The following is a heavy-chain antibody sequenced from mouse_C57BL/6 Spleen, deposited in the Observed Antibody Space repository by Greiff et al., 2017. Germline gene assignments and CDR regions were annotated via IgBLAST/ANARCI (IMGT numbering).Heavy chain of an antibody. V-gene: IGHV5-4*01. J-gene: IGHJ4*01. CDR2: ISDGGSYT. Sequence: EVQGVESGGGLVKPGGSLKLSCAASGFTFSSYAMSWVRQTPEKRLEWVATISDGGSYTYYPDNVKGRFTISRDNAKNNLYLQMSHLKSEDTAMYYCAREHDAMDYWGQGTSVTVSS. CDR3: AREHDAMDY. CDR1: GFTFSSYA.